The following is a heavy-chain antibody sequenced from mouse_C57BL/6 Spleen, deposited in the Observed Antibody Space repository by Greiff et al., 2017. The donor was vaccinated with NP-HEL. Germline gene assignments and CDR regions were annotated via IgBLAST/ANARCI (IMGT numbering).Heavy chain of an antibody. V-gene: IGHV5-16*01. CDR3: ARDPGYYGSSLSYFDY. CDR1: GFTFSDYY. J-gene: IGHJ2*01. D-gene: IGHD1-1*01. CDR2: INYDGSST. Sequence: EVQVVESEGGLVQPGSSMKLSCTASGFTFSDYYMAWVRQVPEKGLEWVANINYDGSSTYYLDSLKSRFIISRDNAKNILYLQMSSLKSEDTATYYCARDPGYYGSSLSYFDYWGQGTTLTVSS.